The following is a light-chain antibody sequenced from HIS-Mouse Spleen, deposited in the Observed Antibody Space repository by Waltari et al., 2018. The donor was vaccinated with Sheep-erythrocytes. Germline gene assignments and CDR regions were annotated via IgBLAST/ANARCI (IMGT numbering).Light chain of an antibody. Sequence: AIQLTQSPSSLSASVGDRVTITCPASQGISSAFAWYQQKPGKAPKLLIYDASSLESGVPSRFSGSGSGTDFSLTISSLQPEDFATYYCQQFNNYPRTFGQGTKVEIK. V-gene: IGKV1D-13*01. J-gene: IGKJ1*01. CDR2: DAS. CDR3: QQFNNYPRT. CDR1: QGISSA.